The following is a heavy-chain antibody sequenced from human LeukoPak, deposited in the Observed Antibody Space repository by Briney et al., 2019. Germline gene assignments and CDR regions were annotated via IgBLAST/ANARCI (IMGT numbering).Heavy chain of an antibody. D-gene: IGHD2-15*01. J-gene: IGHJ3*02. CDR2: SIPIFGTA. CDR1: GGTFSSYA. CDR3: ARDPVVAANQRPNFDI. Sequence: SVKVSCKASGGTFSSYAISWVRQAPGQGLEWMGSSIPIFGTANYAQKFQGRVTITTDESTSTAYMELSSLRSEDTAVYYCARDPVVAANQRPNFDIWGQGTMVTVSS. V-gene: IGHV1-69*05.